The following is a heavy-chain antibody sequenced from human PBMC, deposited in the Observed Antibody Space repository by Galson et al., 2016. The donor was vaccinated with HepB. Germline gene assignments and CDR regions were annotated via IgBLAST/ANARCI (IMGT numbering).Heavy chain of an antibody. J-gene: IGHJ6*02. Sequence: SLRLSCAASLFTFSSYGMHWVRQAPGKGLEWVAMIWYDGSNKFYADSVKGRFTISRDSSNNRLYLQMNSLRAEDTAVYYCAKRAYYGSGRNGGGMDVWGQGTTVTVSS. CDR3: AKRAYYGSGRNGGGMDV. CDR2: IWYDGSNK. CDR1: LFTFSSYG. D-gene: IGHD3-10*01. V-gene: IGHV3-33*06.